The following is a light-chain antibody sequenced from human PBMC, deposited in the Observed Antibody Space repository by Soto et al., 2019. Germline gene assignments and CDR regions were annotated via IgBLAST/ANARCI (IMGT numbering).Light chain of an antibody. CDR3: ETWDTNVVV. V-gene: IGLV4-60*02. CDR2: LEGSRSY. J-gene: IGLJ2*01. CDR1: SGHSTYT. Sequence: QSVLTQSSSASASLGSSVKLTCTLRSGHSTYTIAWHEQQPGKAPRYLMKLEGSRSYNKGSGIPDRFSGSSSGADRYLTISNLQFEDEADYYCETWDTNVVVFGGGTKLTVL.